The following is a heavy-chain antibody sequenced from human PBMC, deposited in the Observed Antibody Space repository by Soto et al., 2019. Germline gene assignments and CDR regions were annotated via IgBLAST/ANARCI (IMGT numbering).Heavy chain of an antibody. D-gene: IGHD3-3*01. J-gene: IGHJ6*02. V-gene: IGHV3-30*18. CDR3: AKDMYYDFWSGYPRHYYYYYGMDV. CDR2: ISYDGSNK. CDR1: GFTFSSYG. Sequence: PGGSLRLSCAASGFTFSSYGMHWVRQAPGKGLEWVAVISYDGSNKYYADSVKGRFTTSRDNSKNTLYLQMNSLRAEDTAVYYCAKDMYYDFWSGYPRHYYYYYGMDVWGQGTTVTVSS.